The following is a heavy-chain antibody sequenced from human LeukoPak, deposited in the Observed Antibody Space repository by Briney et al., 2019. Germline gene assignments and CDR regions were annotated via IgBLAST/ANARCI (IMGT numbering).Heavy chain of an antibody. D-gene: IGHD3-16*02. CDR3: ARWDSYHFDY. J-gene: IGHJ4*02. CDR2: VYYDGSP. Sequence: SKTLSLTCTVSGGSVSSSSYYWGWIRQPPGKGLEWIGSVYYDGSPYYKSSLKSRVTIFIDTSESQFSLKLTSVIAADTAVYYCARWDSYHFDYWGQGILVTVSS. V-gene: IGHV4-39*01. CDR1: GGSVSSSSYY.